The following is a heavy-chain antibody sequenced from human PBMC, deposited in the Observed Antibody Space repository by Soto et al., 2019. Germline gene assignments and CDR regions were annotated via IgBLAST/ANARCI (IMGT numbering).Heavy chain of an antibody. CDR2: ISSSSSTT. J-gene: IGHJ4*02. Sequence: EVQLVESGGGLVQPGGSLRLSCAASGFTFTTYSMNWVRQAPGKGLEWVSYISSSSSTTYYADSVKGRFTISRDNAKHSLYLQMSSLRDEDTAVYYCARDAGSWGYWGQGTLVTVSS. D-gene: IGHD3-10*01. CDR3: ARDAGSWGY. V-gene: IGHV3-48*02. CDR1: GFTFTTYS.